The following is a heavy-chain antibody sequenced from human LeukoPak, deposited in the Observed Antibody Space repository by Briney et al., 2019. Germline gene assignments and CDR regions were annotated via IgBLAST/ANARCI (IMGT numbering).Heavy chain of an antibody. D-gene: IGHD2-21*01. CDR3: ARAERGHIVVAYAFDI. J-gene: IGHJ3*02. Sequence: SETLSLNCTVSGGSISSGGYYWSWIRQHPGKGLEWIGYIYYSGSTYYNPSLKSRVTISVDTSKNQFSLKLSSVTAADTAVYYCARAERGHIVVAYAFDIWGQGTMVTVSS. CDR2: IYYSGST. V-gene: IGHV4-31*03. CDR1: GGSISSGGYY.